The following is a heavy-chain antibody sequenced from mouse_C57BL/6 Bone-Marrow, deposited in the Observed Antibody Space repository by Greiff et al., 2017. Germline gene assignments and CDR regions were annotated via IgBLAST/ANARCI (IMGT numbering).Heavy chain of an antibody. CDR1: GFNIKDDY. J-gene: IGHJ2*01. Sequence: EVKLVESGAELVRPGASVKLSCTASGFNIKDDYMHWVKQRPEQGLEWIGWIDPENGDTEYASKFQGKATITADTSSNTAYLQLSSLTSEDTAVYYCTTTVVPRDYFDYWCQGTTLTVSS. V-gene: IGHV14-4*01. CDR2: IDPENGDT. CDR3: TTTVVPRDYFDY. D-gene: IGHD1-1*01.